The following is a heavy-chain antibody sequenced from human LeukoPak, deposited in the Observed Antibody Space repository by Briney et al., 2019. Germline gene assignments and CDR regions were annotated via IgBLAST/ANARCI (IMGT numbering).Heavy chain of an antibody. D-gene: IGHD3-10*01. Sequence: KPSETLSLTCAVYGGSFSGYYWSWIRQPPGKGLEWIGEINHSGSTNYNPSLKSRVTISVDTSKNQFSLKLSSVTAADTAVYYCARASRFVKLWYGAFDIWGQGTMVTVSS. CDR1: GGSFSGYY. CDR3: ARASRFVKLWYGAFDI. J-gene: IGHJ3*02. CDR2: INHSGST. V-gene: IGHV4-34*01.